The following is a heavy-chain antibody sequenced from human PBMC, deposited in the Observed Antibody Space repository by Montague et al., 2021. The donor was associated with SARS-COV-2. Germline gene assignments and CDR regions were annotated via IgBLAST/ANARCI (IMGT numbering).Heavy chain of an antibody. D-gene: IGHD6-19*01. Sequence: SLRLSCAASGFTFSSYAMSWVRQAPGKGLEWVSAISGSGGSTYYXDSVKGRFTISRDNSKNTLYLQMNSLRAEDTAVYYCAKREQWLVYFDYWGQGTLVTVSS. CDR3: AKREQWLVYFDY. J-gene: IGHJ4*02. CDR2: ISGSGGST. V-gene: IGHV3-23*01. CDR1: GFTFSSYA.